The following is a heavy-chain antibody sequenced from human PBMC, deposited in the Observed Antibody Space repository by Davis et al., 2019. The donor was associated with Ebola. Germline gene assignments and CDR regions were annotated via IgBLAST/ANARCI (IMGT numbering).Heavy chain of an antibody. V-gene: IGHV3-43*02. CDR1: GFTFDDYA. CDR2: ISGDGGST. J-gene: IGHJ5*02. CDR3: ARDASTVTTNWFDP. Sequence: GESLKISCAASGFTFDDYAMHWVRQAPGKGLEWVSLISGDGGSTYYADSVKGRFTISRDNAKNSLYLQMNSLRDEDTAVYYCARDASTVTTNWFDPWGQGTLVTVSS. D-gene: IGHD4-17*01.